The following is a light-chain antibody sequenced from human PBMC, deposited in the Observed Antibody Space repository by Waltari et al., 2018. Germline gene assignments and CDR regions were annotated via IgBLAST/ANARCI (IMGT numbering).Light chain of an antibody. J-gene: IGKJ4*01. V-gene: IGKV3-11*01. CDR2: DAS. Sequence: EIVLTQSPATLSLSPGERATLSCRASQSVRSFLAWYQQKPGQAPRLLIHDASNRATGIPVRFSGSGAGTDFTLTISSLEPVDFAVYYCQQRINWPLTFGGGTKVEIK. CDR1: QSVRSF. CDR3: QQRINWPLT.